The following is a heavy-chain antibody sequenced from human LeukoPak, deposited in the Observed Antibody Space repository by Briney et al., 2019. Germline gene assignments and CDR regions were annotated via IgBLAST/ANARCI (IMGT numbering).Heavy chain of an antibody. D-gene: IGHD3-16*01. J-gene: IGHJ4*02. CDR2: ISSSSSYI. CDR3: ARDSGGADFDY. Sequence: GGSLRLSCAASGFAFSSYSMNWVRQAPGKGLEWVSSISSSSSYIYYADSVKGRFTISRDNAKNSLYLQMNSLRAEDTAVYYCARDSGGADFDYWGQGTLVTVSS. CDR1: GFAFSSYS. V-gene: IGHV3-21*01.